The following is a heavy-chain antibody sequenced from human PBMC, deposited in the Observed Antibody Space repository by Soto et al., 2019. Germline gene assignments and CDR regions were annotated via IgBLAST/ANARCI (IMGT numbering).Heavy chain of an antibody. CDR2: IIPILGIA. CDR1: GGTFSSYT. Sequence: QVQLVQSGAEVKKPGSSVKVSCKASGGTFSSYTISWVRQAPGQGLEWMGRIIPILGIANYAQKFQGRVTITADKSTSTAYRELSSLRSEDTAVYYCASPVEIATITGDEYFDYWGQGTLVTVSS. J-gene: IGHJ4*02. V-gene: IGHV1-69*02. D-gene: IGHD5-12*01. CDR3: ASPVEIATITGDEYFDY.